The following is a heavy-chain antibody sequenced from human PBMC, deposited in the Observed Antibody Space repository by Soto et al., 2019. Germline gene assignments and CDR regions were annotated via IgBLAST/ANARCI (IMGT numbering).Heavy chain of an antibody. V-gene: IGHV1-69*19. J-gene: IGHJ6*02. CDR2: IIPIFGTA. CDR3: ASRAHYNSGSYPNYFYYGMDV. D-gene: IGHD3-10*01. Sequence: QVQLVQSGAEVKKPGSSVKVSCKASGGTFSSYAISWVRQAPGQGLEWMGGIIPIFGTANYAQKFQGRVTITADESTSTAYMELSSLRSEDTAVYHSASRAHYNSGSYPNYFYYGMDVWGRGITVTVSS. CDR1: GGTFSSYA.